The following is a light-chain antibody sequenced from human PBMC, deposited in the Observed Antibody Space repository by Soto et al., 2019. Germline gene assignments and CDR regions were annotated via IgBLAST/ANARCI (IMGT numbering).Light chain of an antibody. J-gene: IGLJ1*01. CDR2: EVT. Sequence: QSALTQPASVSGSPGQSIAISCTGTSGDVGGYDYVSWYQQHPDKAPKLMIYEVTKPPSWVSNRFSGSKSGNTASLTISGLQREDEADYYCSSHTSGSTRVFGSGTKLTVL. V-gene: IGLV2-14*01. CDR3: SSHTSGSTRV. CDR1: SGDVGGYDY.